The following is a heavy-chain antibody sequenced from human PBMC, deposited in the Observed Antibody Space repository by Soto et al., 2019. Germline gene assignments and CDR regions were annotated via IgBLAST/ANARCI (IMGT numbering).Heavy chain of an antibody. Sequence: GGSLRLSCAASGFTFSSYAMHWVRQAPGKGLEWVAVISYDGSNKYYADSVKGRFTISRDNSKNTLYLQMNSLRAEDTAVYYCARDTGYNDAFDIWGQGTMVTVSS. D-gene: IGHD5-12*01. CDR1: GFTFSSYA. CDR3: ARDTGYNDAFDI. CDR2: ISYDGSNK. J-gene: IGHJ3*02. V-gene: IGHV3-30-3*01.